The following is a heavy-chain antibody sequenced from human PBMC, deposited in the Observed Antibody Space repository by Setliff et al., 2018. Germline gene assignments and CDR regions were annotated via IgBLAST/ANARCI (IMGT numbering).Heavy chain of an antibody. CDR2: IYYSGST. D-gene: IGHD3-3*01. J-gene: IGHJ5*02. V-gene: IGHV4-59*11. CDR3: ARASLGYDFWSGYYSPELWLDP. Sequence: SETLSLTCTVSGGSISSHYWSWIRQPPGKGLEWIGYIYYSGSTNYNPSLKSRVTISVDTSRNQFSLKLSSVTAADTAVYYCARASLGYDFWSGYYSPELWLDPWGQGTLVTVSS. CDR1: GGSISSHY.